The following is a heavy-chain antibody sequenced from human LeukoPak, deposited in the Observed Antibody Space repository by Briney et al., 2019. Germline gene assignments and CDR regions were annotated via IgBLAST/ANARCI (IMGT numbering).Heavy chain of an antibody. Sequence: PSETLSLTCTVSGGSISSYYWSWIRQPAGKGLEWIGRIYTSGSTNYNPSLKSRVTMSVDTSKNQFSLKLSSVTAADTAVYYCARDRTSSIAARPDAFDIWGQGTMVTVSS. V-gene: IGHV4-4*07. J-gene: IGHJ3*02. D-gene: IGHD6-6*01. CDR2: IYTSGST. CDR3: ARDRTSSIAARPDAFDI. CDR1: GGSISSYY.